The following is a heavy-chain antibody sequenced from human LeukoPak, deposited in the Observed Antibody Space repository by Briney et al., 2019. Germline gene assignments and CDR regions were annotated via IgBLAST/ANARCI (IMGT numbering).Heavy chain of an antibody. D-gene: IGHD3-3*01. V-gene: IGHV3-11*01. CDR2: ISSSGSTI. CDR1: GFTFSDYY. CDR3: ARDASDFWSGYGSIRFGY. Sequence: GGSLRLSCAASGFTFSDYYMSWIRQAPGKGLEWVSCISSSGSTIYYADSVKGRFTISRDNAKNSLYLQMNSLRAEDTAVYYCARDASDFWSGYGSIRFGYWGQGTLVTVSS. J-gene: IGHJ4*02.